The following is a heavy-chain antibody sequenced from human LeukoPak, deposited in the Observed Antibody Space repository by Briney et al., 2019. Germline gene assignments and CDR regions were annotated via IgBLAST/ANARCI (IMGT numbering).Heavy chain of an antibody. Sequence: SVKVSCKASGGTFSSYAISWVRQAPGQGLEWMGGIIPIFGTANYAQKFQRRVTITADESTSTAYMQLSSLRPEDTAVYYCARETAAGTFGYWGQGTLVTVSS. D-gene: IGHD6-13*01. CDR3: ARETAAGTFGY. J-gene: IGHJ4*02. V-gene: IGHV1-69*13. CDR2: IIPIFGTA. CDR1: GGTFSSYA.